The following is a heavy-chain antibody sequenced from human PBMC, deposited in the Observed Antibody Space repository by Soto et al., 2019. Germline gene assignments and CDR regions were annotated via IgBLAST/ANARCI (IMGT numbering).Heavy chain of an antibody. D-gene: IGHD3-10*01. CDR1: GFTFSSYW. Sequence: EVQLVESGGGLVQPGGSLRLSCAASGFTFSSYWMHWVRQAPGKGLVWVARINSDGSTTSYADSVKGRFTISRDTAKNTLYLQMNSLRAEDTAVYYCARDWLGGSGSYYEDWGQGTLVTVSS. V-gene: IGHV3-74*01. J-gene: IGHJ4*02. CDR2: INSDGSTT. CDR3: ARDWLGGSGSYYED.